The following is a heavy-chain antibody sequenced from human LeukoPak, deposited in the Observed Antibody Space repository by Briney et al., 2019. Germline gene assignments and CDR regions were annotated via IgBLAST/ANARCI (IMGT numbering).Heavy chain of an antibody. D-gene: IGHD2-15*01. Sequence: GGSLRLSCAASGFTLSSYSMNWVRQAPGKGLEWVSSISSSSSYIYYADSVKGRFTISRDNAKNSLYLQMNSLRAEDTAVYYCARDLVSVVVVDWEQNWFDPWGQGTLVTVSS. CDR3: ARDLVSVVVVDWEQNWFDP. V-gene: IGHV3-21*01. CDR2: ISSSSSYI. J-gene: IGHJ5*02. CDR1: GFTLSSYS.